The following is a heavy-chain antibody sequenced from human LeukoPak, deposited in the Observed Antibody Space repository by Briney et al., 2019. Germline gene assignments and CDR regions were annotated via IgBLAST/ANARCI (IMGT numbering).Heavy chain of an antibody. V-gene: IGHV4-59*08. CDR3: ARLERGYCSGGSCYPY. J-gene: IGHJ4*02. Sequence: SETLSLTCSVSGGSISIYYWSWIRQSPGKGLEWIGYIHYSGSTNYNPSLKSRVTISVDTSKNQFSLKLSSVTAADTAVYYCARLERGYCSGGSCYPYWGQGTLVTVSS. CDR1: GGSISIYY. CDR2: IHYSGST. D-gene: IGHD2-15*01.